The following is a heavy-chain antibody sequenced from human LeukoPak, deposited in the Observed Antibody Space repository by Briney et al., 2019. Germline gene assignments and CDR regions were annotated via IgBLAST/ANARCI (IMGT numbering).Heavy chain of an antibody. D-gene: IGHD2-15*01. J-gene: IGHJ4*02. Sequence: GGSLRLSCSASGFTFSAYAMTWVCQAPGKGLEWVAVISYDGRKIYYADSVKGRFTISRDNSKNTLYLQVNSLRAEDTAVYSCAKEACSGSCYSDYFDYWGRGTLVTVSS. CDR3: AKEACSGSCYSDYFDY. V-gene: IGHV3-30*18. CDR2: ISYDGRKI. CDR1: GFTFSAYA.